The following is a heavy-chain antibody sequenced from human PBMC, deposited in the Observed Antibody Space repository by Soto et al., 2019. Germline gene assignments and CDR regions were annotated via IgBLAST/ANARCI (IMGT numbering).Heavy chain of an antibody. CDR3: ARSPYYDSSGLD. J-gene: IGHJ4*02. CDR1: GYTFTSYD. V-gene: IGHV1-8*01. Sequence: PSVKVSCKASGYTFTSYDINWVRQATGQGLEWMGWMNPNSGNTGYAQKFQGRVTMTRNTSISTAYMELSSLRSEDTAVYYCARSPYYDSSGLDWGQGTLVTVSS. D-gene: IGHD3-22*01. CDR2: MNPNSGNT.